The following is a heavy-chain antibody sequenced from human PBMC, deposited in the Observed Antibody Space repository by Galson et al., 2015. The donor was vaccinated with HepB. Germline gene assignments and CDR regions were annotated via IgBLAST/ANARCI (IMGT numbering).Heavy chain of an antibody. CDR3: ARGPRYYYDSSGPGYFGY. V-gene: IGHV3-53*04. J-gene: IGHJ4*02. D-gene: IGHD3-22*01. CDR2: IYSGTST. Sequence: SLRLSCAASGFTVSSNYMSWVRQAPGKGLEWVSIIYSGTSTYYADSVRGRFTISRHNFKNTLYLQMNSLRAEDTAVYYCARGPRYYYDSSGPGYFGYWGQGTLVTVSS. CDR1: GFTVSSNY.